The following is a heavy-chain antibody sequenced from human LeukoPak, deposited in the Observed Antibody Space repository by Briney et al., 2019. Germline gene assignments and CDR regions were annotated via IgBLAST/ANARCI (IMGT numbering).Heavy chain of an antibody. CDR3: AKDPHYCSSTSCYTTYYFDY. CDR2: ISGSGGST. D-gene: IGHD2-2*02. V-gene: IGHV3-23*01. CDR1: GFTFSSYA. J-gene: IGHJ4*02. Sequence: GGSLRLSCTASGFTFSSYAMSWVRQAPGKGLEWVSAISGSGGSTYYADSVKGRFTISRDNSKNTLYLQMNSLRAEDTAVYYCAKDPHYCSSTSCYTTYYFDYWGQGTLVTVSS.